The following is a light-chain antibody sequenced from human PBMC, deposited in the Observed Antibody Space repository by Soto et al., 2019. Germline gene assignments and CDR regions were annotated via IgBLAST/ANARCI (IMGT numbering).Light chain of an antibody. CDR3: MQGTHWPIT. CDR1: QSLLHSDGKTY. J-gene: IGKJ5*01. Sequence: VMTQTPLSLSVTPGQPASISCKSSQSLLHSDGKTYFYWYLQKPGQPPRRLIYKVSNRDSGVPARFSGSGSGTDFALKISRVEAEDVGVYYCMQGTHWPITFGQGTRLEIK. CDR2: KVS. V-gene: IGKV2-30*02.